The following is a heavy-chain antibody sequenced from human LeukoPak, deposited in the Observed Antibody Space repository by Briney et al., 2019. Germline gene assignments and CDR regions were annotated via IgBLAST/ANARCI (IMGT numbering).Heavy chain of an antibody. J-gene: IGHJ4*02. CDR1: GFSLSNYW. Sequence: GGSLRLSCAASGFSLSNYWISWVRQAPGKGLEWVANIKQDGSEKYYVDSVKGRFTISRDNAKNSLYLQMNSLRAEDTAVYYCARDIAVAGDFDYWGQGTLVTVSS. D-gene: IGHD6-19*01. CDR3: ARDIAVAGDFDY. V-gene: IGHV3-7*01. CDR2: IKQDGSEK.